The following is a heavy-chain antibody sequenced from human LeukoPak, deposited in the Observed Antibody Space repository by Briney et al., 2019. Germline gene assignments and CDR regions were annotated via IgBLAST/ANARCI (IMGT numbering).Heavy chain of an antibody. J-gene: IGHJ5*02. CDR3: ASTVGATGGGVFDP. CDR2: IYYSGST. Sequence: SETLSLTCTVSGGSISSYYWSWIRQPPGKGLEWIGYIYYSGSTNYNPSLKSRVTISVDTSKNQFSLKLSSVTAADTAVYYCASTVGATGGGVFDPWGQGTLVTVSS. CDR1: GGSISSYY. D-gene: IGHD1-26*01. V-gene: IGHV4-59*01.